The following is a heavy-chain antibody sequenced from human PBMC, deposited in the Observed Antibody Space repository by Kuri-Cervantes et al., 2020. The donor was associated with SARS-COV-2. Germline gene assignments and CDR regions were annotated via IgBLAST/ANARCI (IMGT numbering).Heavy chain of an antibody. CDR1: GFTFDDYG. V-gene: IGHV3-21*01. CDR3: ARDGIVVVPAAIWAEGYFDL. CDR2: ISSSSSYI. D-gene: IGHD2-2*02. Sequence: GESLKISCAASGFTFDDYGMSWVRQAPGKGLEWVSSISSSSSYIYYADSVKGRFTISRDNAKNSLYLQMNSLRAEDTAVYYCARDGIVVVPAAIWAEGYFDLWGRGTLVTVSS. J-gene: IGHJ2*01.